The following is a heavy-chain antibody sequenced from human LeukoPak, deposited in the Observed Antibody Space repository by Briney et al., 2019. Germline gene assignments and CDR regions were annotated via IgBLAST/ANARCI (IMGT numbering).Heavy chain of an antibody. Sequence: GGSLRLSCAASGFTFSSYSMNWVRQAPGKGLEWVSSISSSSSYMYYADSVKGRFTISRDNAKNSLYLQMNSLRAEDTAVYYCVLTAMDGRDYWGQGTLVTVSS. CDR1: GFTFSSYS. J-gene: IGHJ4*02. V-gene: IGHV3-21*01. CDR3: VLTAMDGRDY. CDR2: ISSSSSYM. D-gene: IGHD5-18*01.